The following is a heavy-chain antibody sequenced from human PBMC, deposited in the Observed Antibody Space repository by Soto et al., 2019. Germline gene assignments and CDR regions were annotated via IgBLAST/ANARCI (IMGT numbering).Heavy chain of an antibody. Sequence: PGGSLRLSCAASGFTFSDHYMDWVRQAPGKGLEWVGRTRNKANSYTTEYAASVKGRFTISRDDSKNSLYLQMNSLKTEDTAVYYCALVIYYDYIWGSYNLWGQGTLVTVSS. CDR3: ALVIYYDYIWGSYNL. J-gene: IGHJ5*02. CDR2: TRNKANSYTT. V-gene: IGHV3-72*01. CDR1: GFTFSDHY. D-gene: IGHD3-16*01.